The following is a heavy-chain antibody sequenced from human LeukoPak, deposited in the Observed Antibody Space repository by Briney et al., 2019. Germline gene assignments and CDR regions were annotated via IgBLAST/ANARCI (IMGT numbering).Heavy chain of an antibody. CDR3: ARVRMDVVVPAANWFDP. D-gene: IGHD2-2*01. Sequence: GASVKVSCKASGYTFSDYYLHWVRQAPGQGLEWMGWINPNSGGTNYAQKFQGRVTMTRDTSISTAYMELSRLRSDDTAVYYCARVRMDVVVPAANWFDPWGQGILVTVSS. V-gene: IGHV1-2*02. CDR1: GYTFSDYY. J-gene: IGHJ5*02. CDR2: INPNSGGT.